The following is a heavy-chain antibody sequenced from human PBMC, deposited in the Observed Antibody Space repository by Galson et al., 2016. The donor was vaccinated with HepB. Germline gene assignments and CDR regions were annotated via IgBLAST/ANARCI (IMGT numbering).Heavy chain of an antibody. J-gene: IGHJ6*02. CDR1: GGSISSSSYY. CDR2: IFYSGST. D-gene: IGHD5-18*01. CDR3: ATGIVDTTTAEFNYWYYYGWDV. Sequence: ETLSLTCTVSGGSISSSSYYWGWIRQPPGKGLEWIGSIFYSGSTYYNPPLKSRVTISVDTSKNQFSLNLISVTSADTAVYYCATGIVDTTTAEFNYWYYYGWDVWGQGTTVTVS. V-gene: IGHV4-39*01.